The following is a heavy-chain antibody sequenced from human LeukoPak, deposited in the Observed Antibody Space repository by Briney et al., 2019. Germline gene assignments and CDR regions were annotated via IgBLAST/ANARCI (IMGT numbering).Heavy chain of an antibody. V-gene: IGHV4-31*03. CDR2: IHHSGTT. J-gene: IGHJ5*02. CDR1: GGSISSGGYF. D-gene: IGHD1-26*01. CDR3: ARDAGRSSYYGFDP. Sequence: PSETLSLTCTVSGGSISSGGYFWSWIRQHPGKGLEWIGYIHHSGTTCSNPSLKSRVTISVDTSKNQLSLKLRSVTAAATAVYYCARDAGRSSYYGFDPWGQGTLVTVSS.